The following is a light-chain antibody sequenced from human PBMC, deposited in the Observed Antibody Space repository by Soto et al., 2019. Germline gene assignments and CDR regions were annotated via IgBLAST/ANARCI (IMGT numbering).Light chain of an antibody. CDR3: AAWDDSLSGWV. Sequence: QSALTQPASVSGSPGLSITISCTGTSNDVGGYDYVSWYRQHPDRAPRLLIYEVTNRPSGISDRFSGSRSGNTASLTISGLQADDEADYYCAAWDDSLSGWVFGGGTKLTVL. V-gene: IGLV2-14*01. CDR2: EVT. CDR1: SNDVGGYDY. J-gene: IGLJ3*02.